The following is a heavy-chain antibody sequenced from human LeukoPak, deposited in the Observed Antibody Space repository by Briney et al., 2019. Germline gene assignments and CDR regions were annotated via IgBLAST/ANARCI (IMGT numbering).Heavy chain of an antibody. V-gene: IGHV3-7*01. J-gene: IGHJ6*02. D-gene: IGHD6-13*01. CDR1: GFAFSSNW. CDR2: ISPDGSGK. CDR3: AKEKVAAAGPYYYYGMDV. Sequence: GGSLRLSCAASGFAFSSNWMSWVRQAPGRGLELVANISPDGSGKYCMDSVKGRFTISRDNSKNTLYLQMNSLRAEDTAVYYCAKEKVAAAGPYYYYGMDVWGQGTTVTVSS.